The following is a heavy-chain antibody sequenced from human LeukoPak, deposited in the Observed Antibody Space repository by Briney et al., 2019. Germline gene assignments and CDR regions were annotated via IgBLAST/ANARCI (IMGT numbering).Heavy chain of an antibody. CDR2: ISYDGSNK. Sequence: GGSLRLSCAASGFTFSSYAMHWVRQAPGKGLERVAVISYDGSNKYYADSVKGRFTISRDNSKNTLYLQMNSLRAEDTAVYYCARVQGTLIKYYFDYWGQGTLVTVSS. D-gene: IGHD2/OR15-2a*01. V-gene: IGHV3-30-3*01. CDR1: GFTFSSYA. J-gene: IGHJ4*02. CDR3: ARVQGTLIKYYFDY.